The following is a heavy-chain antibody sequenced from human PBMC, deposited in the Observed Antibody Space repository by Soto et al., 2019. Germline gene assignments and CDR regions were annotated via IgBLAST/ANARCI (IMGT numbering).Heavy chain of an antibody. CDR2: INPNSGGT. J-gene: IGHJ6*02. D-gene: IGHD2-15*01. CDR3: ARGGGWDCSGXSCHRPLYYYYYYGMDV. CDR1: GYTFTGYY. Sequence: ASVKVSCKAFGYTFTGYYMHWVRPAPGQGLEWMGWINPNSGGTNYAQKFQGRVTMTRDTSISTAYMELSRLRSDDSAVYYCARGGGWDCSGXSCHRPLYYYYYYGMDVWGLGTTVTVSS. V-gene: IGHV1-2*02.